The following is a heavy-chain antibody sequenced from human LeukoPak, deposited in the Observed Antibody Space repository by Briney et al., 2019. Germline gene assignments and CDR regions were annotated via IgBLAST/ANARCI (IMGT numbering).Heavy chain of an antibody. J-gene: IGHJ4*02. V-gene: IGHV3-74*01. CDR1: GFAFSDSR. CDR3: AKSRRDF. CDR2: ITRDGSST. Sequence: GGSLRLSCVASGFAFSDSRMHWVRQAPGKGLEWVSRITRDGSSTAYADSVKGRFTVSRDNARTTLYLQMNSLRVEDTSVYFCAKSRRDFWGQGTLVTVSS.